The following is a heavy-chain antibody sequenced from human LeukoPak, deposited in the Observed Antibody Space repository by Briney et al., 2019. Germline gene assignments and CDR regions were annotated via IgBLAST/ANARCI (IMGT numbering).Heavy chain of an antibody. CDR2: ISSSSSYI. Sequence: GGSLRLSCAASGFTFSSYSMNWVRQAPGKGLEWVSSISSSSSYIYYADSVKGRFTISRDNAKNSLYLQMNSLRAEDTAVYYCARDKDGSGSLEFDPWGQGTLVTVSS. V-gene: IGHV3-21*01. CDR1: GFTFSSYS. D-gene: IGHD3-10*01. J-gene: IGHJ5*02. CDR3: ARDKDGSGSLEFDP.